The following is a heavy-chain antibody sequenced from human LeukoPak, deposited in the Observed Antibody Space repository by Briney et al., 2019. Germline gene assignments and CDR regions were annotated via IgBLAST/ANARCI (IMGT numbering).Heavy chain of an antibody. CDR2: IIPIFGTA. V-gene: IGHV1-69*05. Sequence: ASVKVSCKASGGTFSSYAISWVRQAPGQGLEWMGRIIPIFGTANYAQKFQGRVTITTDESTSTAYMELSSLRSEDTAVYYCARDLPGGENYDSSGYYLGSWFDAWGQGTLVTVSS. CDR1: GGTFSSYA. D-gene: IGHD3-22*01. CDR3: ARDLPGGENYDSSGYYLGSWFDA. J-gene: IGHJ5*02.